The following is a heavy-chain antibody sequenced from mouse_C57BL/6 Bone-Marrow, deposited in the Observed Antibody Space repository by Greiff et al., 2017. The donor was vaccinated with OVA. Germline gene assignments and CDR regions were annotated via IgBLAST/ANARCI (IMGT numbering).Heavy chain of an antibody. Sequence: EVHLVESGGGLVQSGRSLRLSCATSGFTFSDFYMEWVRQAPGKGLEWIAASRNKANDYTTEYSASGKGRFIVSRDTSQSILYLQMNALRAEDTAIYYCARDAPYGPFAYWGQGTLVTVSA. CDR3: ARDAPYGPFAY. D-gene: IGHD1-1*02. J-gene: IGHJ3*01. V-gene: IGHV7-1*01. CDR1: GFTFSDFY. CDR2: SRNKANDYTT.